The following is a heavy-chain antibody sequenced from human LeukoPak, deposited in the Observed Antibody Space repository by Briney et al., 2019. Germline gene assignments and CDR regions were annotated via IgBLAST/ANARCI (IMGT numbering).Heavy chain of an antibody. V-gene: IGHV3-21*01. CDR3: ARICHYYDSGSYMFDY. Sequence: GGSLRLSCAASGFTFSSYSMNWVRQAPGKGLEWVSSISSSSSYIYYADSVKGRFTISRDNAKNSLYLQMNTLRGEDTAVYYCARICHYYDSGSYMFDYWGQGTLVTVSS. CDR1: GFTFSSYS. J-gene: IGHJ4*02. D-gene: IGHD3-10*01. CDR2: ISSSSSYI.